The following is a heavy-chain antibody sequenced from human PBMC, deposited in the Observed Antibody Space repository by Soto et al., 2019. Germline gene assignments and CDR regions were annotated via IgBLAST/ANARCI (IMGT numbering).Heavy chain of an antibody. CDR1: ELPFTDYS. CDR2: ISHDGRNT. Sequence: QAQLVESGGGVVQPGRSLRLSCAASELPFTDYSMHWVRQTADKGLEWVAFISHDGRNTFYSDSVKGRFTISRDDSRSMLFLQMSGVTVEDTAIYYCAVAGVPTSSFRYYYFRFWGRGTLVTVSS. CDR3: AVAGVPTSSFRYYYFRF. J-gene: IGHJ4*02. D-gene: IGHD3-9*01. V-gene: IGHV3-30*04.